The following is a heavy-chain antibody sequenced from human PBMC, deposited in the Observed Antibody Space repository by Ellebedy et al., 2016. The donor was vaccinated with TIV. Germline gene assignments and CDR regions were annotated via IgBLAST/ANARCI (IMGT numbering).Heavy chain of an antibody. CDR1: GDSISSSTYY. D-gene: IGHD6-19*01. J-gene: IGHJ1*01. Sequence: MPGGSLRLSCTVSGDSISSSTYYWGWIRQPPGKGLEWIGSIYHSGSTYYNSPLRSRATISVDTSKNQFSLKLSSVTAADTAVYYCARPSAAVAGNIEHWGQGTLVTVSS. CDR2: IYHSGST. CDR3: ARPSAAVAGNIEH. V-gene: IGHV4-39*01.